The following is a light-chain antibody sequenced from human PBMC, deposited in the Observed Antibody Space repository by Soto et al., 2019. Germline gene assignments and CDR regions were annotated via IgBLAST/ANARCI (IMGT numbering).Light chain of an antibody. Sequence: EIVLTQSPGTLSWSPGERATLSCRASQSVSSSYLAWYQQKPGQAPRLLIYGASSRATGIPDRFSGSGSGTDFTLTISGLEPEDFAVYYCQQYGSSPLTFGGGTKVEIK. CDR1: QSVSSSY. CDR2: GAS. J-gene: IGKJ4*01. V-gene: IGKV3-20*01. CDR3: QQYGSSPLT.